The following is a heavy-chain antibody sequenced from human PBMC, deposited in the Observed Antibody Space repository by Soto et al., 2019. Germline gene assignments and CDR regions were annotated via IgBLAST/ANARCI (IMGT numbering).Heavy chain of an antibody. CDR2: ISYDGSNK. CDR1: GFTFSSYA. V-gene: IGHV3-30-3*01. D-gene: IGHD6-13*01. J-gene: IGHJ4*02. CDR3: ARARYSSSRKFLETDY. Sequence: PXVSLRLSCAASGFTFSSYAMHWVRQAPGKGLEWVAVISYDGSNKYYADSVKGRFTISRDNSKNTLYLQMNSLRAEDTAVYYCARARYSSSRKFLETDYWGQGTLVTV.